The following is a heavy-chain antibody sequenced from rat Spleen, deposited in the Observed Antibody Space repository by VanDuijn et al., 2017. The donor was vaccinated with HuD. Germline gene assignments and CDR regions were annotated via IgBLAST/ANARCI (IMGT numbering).Heavy chain of an antibody. V-gene: IGHV5-7*01. D-gene: IGHD1-11*01. CDR1: GFTFSDYN. CDR3: ARQELRRLYWFAY. CDR2: ISYDGCST. J-gene: IGHJ3*01. Sequence: EVQLVESGGGLVQPGRSLKLSCAASGFTFSDYNMAWVRQAPKKGLEWVATISYDGCSTYYRDSVKGRFAISRDNAKSTLYLQMDSLRSDDTATYYCARQELRRLYWFAYWGQGTLVTVSS.